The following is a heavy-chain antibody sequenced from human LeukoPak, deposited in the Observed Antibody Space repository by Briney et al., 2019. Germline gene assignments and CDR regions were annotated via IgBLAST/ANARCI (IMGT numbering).Heavy chain of an antibody. CDR3: ASVLGYCSSTSCHGYFQH. V-gene: IGHV4-30-2*01. CDR1: GGSISSGGYY. J-gene: IGHJ1*01. D-gene: IGHD2-2*01. CDR2: IYHSGST. Sequence: PSQTLSLTCTVSGGSISSGGYYWRWIRQPPGKGLEWIGYIYHSGSTYYNPSLKSRVTISVDRSKNQFSLKLSSVTAADTAVYYCASVLGYCSSTSCHGYFQHWGQGTLVTVSS.